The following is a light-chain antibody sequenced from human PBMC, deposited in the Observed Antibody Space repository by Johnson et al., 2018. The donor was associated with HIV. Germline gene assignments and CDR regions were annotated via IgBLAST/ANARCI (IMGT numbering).Light chain of an antibody. Sequence: QSVLSQPPSLSAAPGQTVTISCSGSSSNIGNNYVSWYQQLPGTAPKLLIYDTDKRPSGIHDRFFGSKSGTSAILYITGLQTGDEGDYYCGAWDSSLNAYVVGAGTKVTVL. J-gene: IGLJ1*01. CDR2: DTD. CDR3: GAWDSSLNAYV. V-gene: IGLV1-51*01. CDR1: SSNIGNNY.